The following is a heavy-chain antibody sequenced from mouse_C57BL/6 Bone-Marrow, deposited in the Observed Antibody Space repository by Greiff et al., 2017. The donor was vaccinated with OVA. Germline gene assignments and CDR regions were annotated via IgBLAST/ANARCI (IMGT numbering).Heavy chain of an antibody. V-gene: IGHV5-9-1*02. D-gene: IGHD2-3*01. CDR1: GFTFSSYA. CDR3: TRVGYYDYAMDY. Sequence: EVKLMESGEGLVKPGGSLKLSCAASGFTFSSYAMSWVRQTPEKRLEWVAYISSGGDYIYYADTVKGRFTISRDNARNTLYLQMSSLKSEDTAMYYCTRVGYYDYAMDYWGQGTSVTVSS. J-gene: IGHJ4*01. CDR2: ISSGGDYI.